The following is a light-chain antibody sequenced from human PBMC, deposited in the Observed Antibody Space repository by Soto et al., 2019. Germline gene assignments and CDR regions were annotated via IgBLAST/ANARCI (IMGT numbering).Light chain of an antibody. CDR2: EVN. CDR3: SSYTSSSTYV. J-gene: IGLJ1*01. V-gene: IGLV2-14*01. CDR1: SSDVGGYNY. Sequence: QSALTQPASVAGSPGQSITISCTGTSSDVGGYNYVSWYQQHPGKAPKVMIYEVNYRPSGVSNRFSGSKSGNTASLTISGLQTEDEADYYCSSYTSSSTYVFGTGTKVTAL.